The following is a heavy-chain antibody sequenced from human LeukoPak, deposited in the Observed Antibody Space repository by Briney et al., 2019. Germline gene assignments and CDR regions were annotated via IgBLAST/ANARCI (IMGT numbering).Heavy chain of an antibody. Sequence: SVTVSCKASGGTFSSYAISWVRQAPGQGLEWMGRIIPIFGTANYAQKFQGRVTITTDESTSTAYMELSSLRSEDTAVYYCASVYYYDSSGQSGAFDIWGQGTMVTVSS. J-gene: IGHJ3*02. D-gene: IGHD3-22*01. CDR2: IIPIFGTA. V-gene: IGHV1-69*05. CDR1: GGTFSSYA. CDR3: ASVYYYDSSGQSGAFDI.